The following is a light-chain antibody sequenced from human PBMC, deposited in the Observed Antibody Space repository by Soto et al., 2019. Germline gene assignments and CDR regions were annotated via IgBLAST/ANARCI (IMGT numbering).Light chain of an antibody. CDR3: QQYSNVPYT. CDR2: WAS. J-gene: IGKJ2*01. CDR1: RSVLYNSNNKNY. V-gene: IGKV4-1*01. Sequence: DIVLTQSPDSLAVSLGERATINCKSSRSVLYNSNNKNYLAWYQQKPGQPPKLLIYWASTRESGVPDRFSGSGSATDFTLTISSLQAGDVAVYYCQQYSNVPYTFGQGTKLEI.